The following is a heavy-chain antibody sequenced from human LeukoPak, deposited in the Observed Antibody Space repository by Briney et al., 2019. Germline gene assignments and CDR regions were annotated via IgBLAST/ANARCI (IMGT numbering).Heavy chain of an antibody. Sequence: ASVKVSCKASGFTFTRSAIQWVRQARGQRLEWIGWIVVGSGHTNYAQKFQERVTITRDMSTSTAYMELSSLRSEDTAVYYCAADSRYCDGACYDYWAREPWSPSPQ. D-gene: IGHD2-21*02. CDR2: IVVGSGHT. CDR1: GFTFTRSA. CDR3: AADSRYCDGACYDY. J-gene: IGHJ4*02. V-gene: IGHV1-58*02.